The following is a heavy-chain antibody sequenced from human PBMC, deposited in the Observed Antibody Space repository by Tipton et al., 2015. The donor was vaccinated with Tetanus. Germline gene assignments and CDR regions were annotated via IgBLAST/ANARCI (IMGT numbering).Heavy chain of an antibody. V-gene: IGHV4-39*01. CDR2: IYNSGST. D-gene: IGHD2-15*01. Sequence: TLSLNCTVSGYPIRSSSYYWGWIRQPPGKEPEWIGSIYNSGSTFYNPSLKSRVPISVDTSQNQFSLRLTSVTAADTAVYYCARHYRGLVVVEPETPDAFDFWGQGTMVTVSS. J-gene: IGHJ3*01. CDR3: ARHYRGLVVVEPETPDAFDF. CDR1: GYPIRSSSYY.